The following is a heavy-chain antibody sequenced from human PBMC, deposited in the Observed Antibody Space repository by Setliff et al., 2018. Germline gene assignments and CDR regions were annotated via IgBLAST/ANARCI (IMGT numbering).Heavy chain of an antibody. D-gene: IGHD5-12*01. CDR3: ARGGTFRYLDF. V-gene: IGHV4-59*01. J-gene: IGHJ4*02. CDR1: DGSLSTYY. Sequence: SETLSLTCTVSDGSLSTYYWSWIRQPPGKGLEFIGYVYYSGTANYSPSLRSRLTISVDTSKNQFSLKLRSVTAADTAVYYCARGGTFRYLDFWGQGVPVTVSS. CDR2: VYYSGTA.